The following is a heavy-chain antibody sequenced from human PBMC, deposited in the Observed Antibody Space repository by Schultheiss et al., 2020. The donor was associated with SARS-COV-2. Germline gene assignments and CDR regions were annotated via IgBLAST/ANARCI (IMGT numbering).Heavy chain of an antibody. D-gene: IGHD6-13*01. Sequence: SETLSLTCAVYGGSFSGYYWSWIRQPPGKGLEWIGYIYYSGSTYYNPSLKSRVTISVDTSKNQFSLKLSSVTAADTAVYYCARARKHPFSSSWLAEFDYWGQGTLVTVSS. CDR1: GGSFSGYY. CDR3: ARARKHPFSSSWLAEFDY. V-gene: IGHV4-34*01. J-gene: IGHJ4*02. CDR2: IYYSGST.